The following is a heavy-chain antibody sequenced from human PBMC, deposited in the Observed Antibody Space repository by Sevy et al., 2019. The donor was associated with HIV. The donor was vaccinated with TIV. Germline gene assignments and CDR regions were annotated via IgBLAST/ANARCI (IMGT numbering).Heavy chain of an antibody. Sequence: ASVKVSCKASGYTFTGQYIHWVRQAPGQGLEWMGWINRNSGDTKYAQEFKGRVTMTRDTSISTAYMELSGLKSDDTAVYYCSRDLRLRGYSYGCFDYWGQGTLVTVSS. D-gene: IGHD5-18*01. CDR2: INRNSGDT. CDR3: SRDLRLRGYSYGCFDY. V-gene: IGHV1-2*02. CDR1: GYTFTGQY. J-gene: IGHJ4*02.